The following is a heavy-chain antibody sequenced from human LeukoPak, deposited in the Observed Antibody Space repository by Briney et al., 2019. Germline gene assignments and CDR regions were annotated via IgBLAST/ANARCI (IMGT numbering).Heavy chain of an antibody. V-gene: IGHV3-48*01. J-gene: IGHJ1*01. CDR3: ARGFVGATREYFQH. CDR2: ISSSSSTI. Sequence: GGSLRLSCAASGFTFSSYSMNWVRQAPGKGLEWVSYISSSSSTIYYADSVKGRFTISRDNAKNSLYLQMNSLRAEDTAVYYCARGFVGATREYFQHWGQGTLVTVSS. CDR1: GFTFSSYS. D-gene: IGHD1-26*01.